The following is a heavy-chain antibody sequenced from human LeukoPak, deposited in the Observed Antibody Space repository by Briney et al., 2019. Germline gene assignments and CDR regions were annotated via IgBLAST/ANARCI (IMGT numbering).Heavy chain of an antibody. J-gene: IGHJ4*02. CDR1: GDSISSGGYS. V-gene: IGHV4-30-4*07. CDR3: ARVGSGGAWFDF. CDR2: IHDSGST. D-gene: IGHD6-19*01. Sequence: SETLSLTCVVSGDSISSGGYSWSWIRQTPGKGREWIAYIHDSGSTYNNPSLKSRLSISMDTSKNQLSLTLTSVTAADTAVYHCARVGSGGAWFDFWGQGTLVSVSS.